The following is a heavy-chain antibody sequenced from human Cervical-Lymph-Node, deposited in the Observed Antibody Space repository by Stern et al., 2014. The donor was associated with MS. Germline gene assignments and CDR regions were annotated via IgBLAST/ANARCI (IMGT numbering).Heavy chain of an antibody. Sequence: QVKLVQSGGGLVKPGGSVRFSCAASGFTLSDYYMNWIRLDPGKGLQWISDIISTCNVIYYADSVKCRFPISRDSAINSLYLQMNNLSADYTAFYYCAMVFNVYHLDVVDHWGQGILVTFSS. J-gene: IGHJ5*02. D-gene: IGHD5/OR15-5a*01. CDR2: IISTCNVI. V-gene: IGHV3-11*01. CDR3: AMVFNVYHLDVVDH. CDR1: GFTLSDYY.